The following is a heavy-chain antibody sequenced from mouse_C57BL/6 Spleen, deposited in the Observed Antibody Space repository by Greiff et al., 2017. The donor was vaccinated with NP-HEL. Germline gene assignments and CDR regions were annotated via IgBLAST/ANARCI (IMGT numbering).Heavy chain of an antibody. CDR3: TPDGSRGCAY. J-gene: IGHJ3*01. CDR1: GFNIKDDY. V-gene: IGHV14-4*01. D-gene: IGHD1-1*01. Sequence: EVQLQQSGAELVRPGASVKLSCTASGFNIKDDYMHWVKQRPEQGLEWIGWIDPENGDTEYASKFQGKATITADTSSNTAYLQLSSLTSEDTAVYYCTPDGSRGCAYWGQGTLVTVSA. CDR2: IDPENGDT.